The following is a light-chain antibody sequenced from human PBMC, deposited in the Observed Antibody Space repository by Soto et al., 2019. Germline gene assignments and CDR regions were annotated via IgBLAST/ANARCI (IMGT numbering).Light chain of an antibody. J-gene: IGKJ2*01. CDR3: QQYGSSPYT. Sequence: EIVLTQSPGTLSLSPGERATLSCRASQSIDSSYLAWYQQKPGQAPRLLIYGTSNRATGIPDRFSGSGSGTDFTLTISRLEPEDFAAYYCQQYGSSPYTFGQGTKLEIK. V-gene: IGKV3-20*01. CDR1: QSIDSSY. CDR2: GTS.